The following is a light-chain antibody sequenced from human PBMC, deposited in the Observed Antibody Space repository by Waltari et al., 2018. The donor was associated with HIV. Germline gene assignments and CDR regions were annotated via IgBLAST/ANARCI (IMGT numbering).Light chain of an antibody. CDR1: NIGSKS. J-gene: IGLJ3*02. CDR3: QVWDSSSDDWV. V-gene: IGLV3-21*02. CDR2: ADS. Sequence: SYVLAQPPSVSVAPGQTARITCGGDNIGSKSVHWYQQKPGQAPLLVVSADSDRPSGIPERFSGSNSGNTATLTISRVEAGDEADYYCQVWDSSSDDWVFGGGTKVTVL.